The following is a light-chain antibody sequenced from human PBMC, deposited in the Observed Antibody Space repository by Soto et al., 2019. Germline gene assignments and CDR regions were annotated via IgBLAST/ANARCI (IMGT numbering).Light chain of an antibody. CDR1: QSISSW. CDR2: KAA. J-gene: IGKJ1*01. V-gene: IGKV1-5*03. Sequence: DIQMTQSPPTLSASVGDRVTITCRASQSISSWLAWYQQKPGKAPKLLIYKAASLESGVPSRFSGSGSGTEFTLTISSLQPDDFAAYDCQQYNSYSRTFGQGTKVEIK. CDR3: QQYNSYSRT.